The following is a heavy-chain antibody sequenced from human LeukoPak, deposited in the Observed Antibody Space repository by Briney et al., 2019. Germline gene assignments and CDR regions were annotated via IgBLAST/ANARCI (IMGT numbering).Heavy chain of an antibody. Sequence: RASVKVSCKASGGTFSSYAISWVRQAPGQGLEWMGRIIPILGIANYAQKFQGRVTITADKSTSTAYMELSSLRSEDTAVYYCARQFYGGNSVADYWGQGTLVTVSS. CDR3: ARQFYGGNSVADY. CDR1: GGTFSSYA. CDR2: IIPILGIA. D-gene: IGHD4-23*01. J-gene: IGHJ4*02. V-gene: IGHV1-69*04.